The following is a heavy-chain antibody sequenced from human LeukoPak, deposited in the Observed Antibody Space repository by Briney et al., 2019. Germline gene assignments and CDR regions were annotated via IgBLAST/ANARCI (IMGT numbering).Heavy chain of an antibody. CDR1: GFTFSSHW. J-gene: IGHJ4*02. CDR2: IKQDGSEK. D-gene: IGHD7-27*01. Sequence: GGSLRLSCAASGFTFSSHWMSWVRQAPEKGLEWVANIKQDGSEKYYVDSVKGRFTISRDNAKNSLSLQMNSLRVEDTAVYHCARDLAWGAFDYWGQGTLVTVSS. CDR3: ARDLAWGAFDY. V-gene: IGHV3-7*03.